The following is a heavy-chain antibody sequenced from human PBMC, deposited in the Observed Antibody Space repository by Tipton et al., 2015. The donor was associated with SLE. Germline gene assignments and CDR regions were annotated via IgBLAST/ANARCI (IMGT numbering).Heavy chain of an antibody. V-gene: IGHV6-1*01. D-gene: IGHD3-10*01. Sequence: GLVKPSQTLSLTCAISGDSVSSNSAAWNWIRQSPSRGLEWLGRTYYRSKWFNEYAVSVKTRITINPDTSKNQFSLQLNSVTPEDTAVYYCARASGSQDYYYYYMDVWGKGTTVTVSS. CDR3: ARASGSQDYYYYYMDV. CDR1: GDSVSSNSAA. J-gene: IGHJ6*03. CDR2: TYYRSKWFN.